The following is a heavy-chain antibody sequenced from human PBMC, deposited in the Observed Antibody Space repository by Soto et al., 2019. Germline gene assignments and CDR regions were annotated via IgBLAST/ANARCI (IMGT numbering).Heavy chain of an antibody. CDR2: IYPSDSDI. Sequence: GESLKISCKGSGYSFTKYWIGWVRQMPGKGLEWMGSIYPSDSDIRYSPSLQGQVTISADESITTAYLQWSSLKASDTAMYYCSRASGSDGMDVWRQRTTVTVSS. CDR1: GYSFTKYW. CDR3: SRASGSDGMDV. J-gene: IGHJ6*02. V-gene: IGHV5-51*01.